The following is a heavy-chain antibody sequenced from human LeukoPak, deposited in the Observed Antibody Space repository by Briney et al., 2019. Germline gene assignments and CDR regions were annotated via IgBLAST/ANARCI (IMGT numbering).Heavy chain of an antibody. D-gene: IGHD6-19*01. CDR2: LRGSGGNI. CDR1: GFTLSSYA. Sequence: GGSLRLSCAASGFTLSSYAMSWVRPAPGKGLEWVSGLRGSGGNIYYADSVKGRFTVSRDNSKNTLYLQMNSLRAEDTAVYYCARGSGWFYYFDYWGQGTLVTVSS. J-gene: IGHJ4*02. CDR3: ARGSGWFYYFDY. V-gene: IGHV3-23*01.